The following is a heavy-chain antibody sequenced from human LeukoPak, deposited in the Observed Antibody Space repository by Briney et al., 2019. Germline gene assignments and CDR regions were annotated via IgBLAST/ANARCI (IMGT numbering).Heavy chain of an antibody. Sequence: SEALSLTCAVYGGSFSGYYWSWLRQPPGKGLEWIGEINHSGSTNYNPSLKSRVTISVDTSKNQFSLKLSSVTAADTAVYYCARDQHCSSTSCYDYWGQGTLVTVSS. D-gene: IGHD2-2*01. CDR1: GGSFSGYY. J-gene: IGHJ4*02. CDR2: INHSGST. CDR3: ARDQHCSSTSCYDY. V-gene: IGHV4-34*01.